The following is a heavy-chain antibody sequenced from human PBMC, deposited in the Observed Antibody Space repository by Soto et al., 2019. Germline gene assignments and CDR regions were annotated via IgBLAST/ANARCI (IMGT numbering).Heavy chain of an antibody. CDR3: ARDRDYGSGSYEISHY. V-gene: IGHV1-18*01. CDR1: GYTFTSYG. D-gene: IGHD3-10*01. J-gene: IGHJ4*02. Sequence: QVPLVQSGAEVKKPGASVKVSCKASGYTFTSYGITWVRQAPGQGLEWMGWISAYNGNTNYAQKLQGRVTMTTDTSTSTDYMELRSLRSDDTAVYYCARDRDYGSGSYEISHYWGQGTLVTVSS. CDR2: ISAYNGNT.